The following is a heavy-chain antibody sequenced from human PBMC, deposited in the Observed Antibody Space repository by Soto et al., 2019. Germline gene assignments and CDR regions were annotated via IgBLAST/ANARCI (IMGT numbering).Heavy chain of an antibody. CDR1: GGSISSDGYS. CDR3: ARGVDSSVPEYFQH. Sequence: SETLSLTCAVSGGSISSDGYSWSWIRQPPGKGLEWIGYIYHSGSTYYNPSLKSRVTISVDRSKNQFSLKLSSVTAADTAVYYCARGVDSSVPEYFQHWGQGTLVTVSS. V-gene: IGHV4-30-2*01. D-gene: IGHD3-22*01. CDR2: IYHSGST. J-gene: IGHJ1*01.